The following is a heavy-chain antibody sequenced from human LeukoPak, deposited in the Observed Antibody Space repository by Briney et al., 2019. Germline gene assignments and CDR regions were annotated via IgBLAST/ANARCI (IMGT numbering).Heavy chain of an antibody. CDR2: ISYDGSNK. D-gene: IGHD2-2*01. Sequence: GRSLGLSCAASGFTFSSYAMHWVRQAPGKGLEWVAVISYDGSNKYYADSVKGRFTISRDNSKNTLYLQMNSLRAEDTAVYYCARDWGSTSCFDYWGQGTLVTVSS. V-gene: IGHV3-30-3*01. CDR1: GFTFSSYA. J-gene: IGHJ4*02. CDR3: ARDWGSTSCFDY.